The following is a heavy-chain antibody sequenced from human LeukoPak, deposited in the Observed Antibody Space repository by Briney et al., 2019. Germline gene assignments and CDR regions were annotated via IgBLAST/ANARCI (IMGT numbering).Heavy chain of an antibody. CDR2: INHSGST. V-gene: IGHV4-34*01. Sequence: SETLSLTCAVYGGSFSGYYWSWIRQPPGKGLEWIGEINHSGSTNYNPPLKSRVTISVDTSKNQFSLKLSSVTAADTAVYYCARVGAVAGTWGQGTLVTVSS. J-gene: IGHJ4*02. D-gene: IGHD6-19*01. CDR3: ARVGAVAGT. CDR1: GGSFSGYY.